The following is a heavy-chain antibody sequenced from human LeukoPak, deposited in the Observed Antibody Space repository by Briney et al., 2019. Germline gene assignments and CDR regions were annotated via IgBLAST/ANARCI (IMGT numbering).Heavy chain of an antibody. CDR2: FYYSGST. V-gene: IGHV4-31*03. D-gene: IGHD5-24*01. CDR3: ARGDGYKCDC. CDR1: GGSISSGGYY. J-gene: IGHJ4*02. Sequence: TSETLSLTCTVSGGSISSGGYYWSWIRQHPGKGLEWIGYFYYSGSTYYNPSLKSRVAISVDASKNQFSLRLTSVTAADTAVYYCARGDGYKCDCWGQGTLVTVSS.